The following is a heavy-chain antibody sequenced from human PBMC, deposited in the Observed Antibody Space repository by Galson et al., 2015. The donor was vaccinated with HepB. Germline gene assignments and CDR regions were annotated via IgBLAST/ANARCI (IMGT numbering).Heavy chain of an antibody. Sequence: SVKVSCKASRYTFSTYVMHWVRQAPGQRLEWMGWINAGNGNTKYSQKFQGRVTITRDASASTAYMELSSLRSEDTAVYYCARVSGITLIRGVAGFDPWGQGTLVTVSS. V-gene: IGHV1-3*01. CDR2: INAGNGNT. D-gene: IGHD3-10*01. J-gene: IGHJ5*02. CDR1: RYTFSTYV. CDR3: ARVSGITLIRGVAGFDP.